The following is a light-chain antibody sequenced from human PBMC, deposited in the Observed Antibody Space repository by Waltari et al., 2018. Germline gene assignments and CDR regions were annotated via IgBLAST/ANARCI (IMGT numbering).Light chain of an antibody. CDR1: QSVSSN. J-gene: IGKJ1*01. Sequence: EILLTQSPATLPVSPGERATLPCRASQSVSSNLAWYQQKPGQAPRLLIYGASTRATGIPARFSGSGSGTEFTLTISSMQSEDFAVYYCQQYNNWPRTFGQGTKVEIK. CDR3: QQYNNWPRT. V-gene: IGKV3-15*01. CDR2: GAS.